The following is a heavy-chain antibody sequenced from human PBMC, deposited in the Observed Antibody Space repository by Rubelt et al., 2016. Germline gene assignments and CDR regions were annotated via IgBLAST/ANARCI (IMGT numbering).Heavy chain of an antibody. CDR3: ARQDSWYYFDH. D-gene: IGHD4-11*01. J-gene: IGHJ4*02. V-gene: IGHV4-59*08. CDR1: GGSISSYY. CDR2: IYYSGST. Sequence: QVQLQESGPGLVKPSETLSLTCTVSGGSISSYYWTWIRQPPGKGLEWIGYIYYSGSTSYNPSLKSRVTISEDTSKNQFSLKMSSVTAADTSVYYCARQDSWYYFDHWGQGILVAVSS.